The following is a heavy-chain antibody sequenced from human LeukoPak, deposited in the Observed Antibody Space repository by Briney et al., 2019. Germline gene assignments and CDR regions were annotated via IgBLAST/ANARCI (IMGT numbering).Heavy chain of an antibody. CDR3: ARLATHGDY. J-gene: IGHJ4*02. CDR1: GFTFSTYG. D-gene: IGHD5-24*01. Sequence: PGGSLRLSCAASGFTFSTYGMHWVRQAPGKGLEWVAFIRYDGSNKYCAESVKGRFTISRDNSKNTLYLQMNSLRAEDTAVYYCARLATHGDYWGQGTLVTVSS. CDR2: IRYDGSNK. V-gene: IGHV3-30*02.